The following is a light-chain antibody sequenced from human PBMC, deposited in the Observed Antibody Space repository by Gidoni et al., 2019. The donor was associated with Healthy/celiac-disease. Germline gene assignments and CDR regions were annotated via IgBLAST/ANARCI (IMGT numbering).Light chain of an antibody. V-gene: IGLV2-23*01. CDR2: EGS. J-gene: IGLJ1*01. Sequence: QSALPQPASVSGSPGQSITISCTGTRSDVGSYNLVSWYQQHPGKAPKLMIYEGSKRPSGVSNRFSGSKSGNTASLTISGLQAEDEADYYCCSYAGSSTPYVFGTGTKVTVL. CDR3: CSYAGSSTPYV. CDR1: RSDVGSYNL.